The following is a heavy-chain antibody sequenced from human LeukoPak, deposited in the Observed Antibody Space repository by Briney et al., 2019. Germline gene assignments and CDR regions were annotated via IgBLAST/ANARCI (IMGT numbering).Heavy chain of an antibody. Sequence: SETLSLTCAVYGGSFSGYYWSWIRQPPGKGLEWIGEINHSGSTNYNPSLKSRVTISVDTSKNQFSLKLSSVTAADTAVYYCARVGTGEATSHAGFYYYYYGMDVWGQGTTVTVSS. CDR1: GGSFSGYY. V-gene: IGHV4-34*01. CDR2: INHSGST. CDR3: ARVGTGEATSHAGFYYYYYGMDV. J-gene: IGHJ6*02. D-gene: IGHD7-27*01.